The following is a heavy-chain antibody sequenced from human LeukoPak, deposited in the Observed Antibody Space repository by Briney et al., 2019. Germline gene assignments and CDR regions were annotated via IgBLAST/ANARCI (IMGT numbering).Heavy chain of an antibody. V-gene: IGHV1-18*01. Sequence: GASVKVSCKASGYTFTSYGISWARQAPGQGLEWMGWISAYNGNTNYAQKLQGRVTMTTDTSTSTAYMELRSLRSDDTAVYYCARLGSGYDYAYFDYWGQGALVTVSS. CDR1: GYTFTSYG. CDR2: ISAYNGNT. CDR3: ARLGSGYDYAYFDY. D-gene: IGHD5-12*01. J-gene: IGHJ4*02.